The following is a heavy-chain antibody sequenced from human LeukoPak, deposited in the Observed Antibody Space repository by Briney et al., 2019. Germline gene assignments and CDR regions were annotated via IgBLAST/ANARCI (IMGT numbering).Heavy chain of an antibody. D-gene: IGHD3-10*01. Sequence: SVKVTCKSSGGTFSSYAYSWVRLPPGQGLEWMGGITPIIGISNYAQKFQGRGRITVDKSSSKDTVDADRLTSVDTYGYYCAREAVRRTFRYTDVGGEGTTVTVSS. V-gene: IGHV1-69*10. CDR3: AREAVRRTFRYTDV. CDR1: GGTFSSYA. CDR2: ITPIIGIS. J-gene: IGHJ6*03.